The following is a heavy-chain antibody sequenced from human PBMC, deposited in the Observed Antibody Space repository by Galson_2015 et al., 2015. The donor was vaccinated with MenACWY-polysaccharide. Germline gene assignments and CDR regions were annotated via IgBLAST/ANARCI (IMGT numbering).Heavy chain of an antibody. CDR2: ITNNAGKT. J-gene: IGHJ4*02. Sequence: SLRLSCAASGFAVSSRAMSWVRQAPGKEPEWIAAITNNAGKTYYAHSVMGRFTISRDNSSNTVSLQMNSLRVEDTALYFCAKDHASFGWPTFDSWGPGTLVTVSS. CDR3: AKDHASFGWPTFDS. V-gene: IGHV3-23*01. CDR1: GFAVSSRA. D-gene: IGHD3-10*01.